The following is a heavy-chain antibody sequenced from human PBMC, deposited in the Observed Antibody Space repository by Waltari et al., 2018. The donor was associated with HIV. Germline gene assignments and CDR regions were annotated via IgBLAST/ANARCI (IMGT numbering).Heavy chain of an antibody. D-gene: IGHD1-26*01. CDR2: INTANGNT. CDR3: ARGGWELY. V-gene: IGHV1-3*04. CDR1: GHPFTSYA. J-gene: IGHJ4*02. Sequence: QVQFVQSGAEVRTPRASVKNFCKTSGHPFTSYAILWVRQAPGQSVEWMGWINTANGNTEYSQTFQGRVTMAWDTSAGTVYMDLRSLRSEDTALYYCARGGWELYWGQGTLVTVSS.